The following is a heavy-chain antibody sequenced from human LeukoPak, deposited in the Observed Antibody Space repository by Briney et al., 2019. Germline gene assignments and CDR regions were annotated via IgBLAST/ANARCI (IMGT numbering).Heavy chain of an antibody. D-gene: IGHD6-13*01. V-gene: IGHV4-59*01. Sequence: SETLSLTCTVSGGSISSYYWSWIRQPPGRGLEWIGCIYYSGSTNYNPSLKSRVTISVDTSKNQFSLKLSSVTAADTAVYYCAGPASEYSSSWYGNWGQRTLVTVSS. CDR2: IYYSGST. J-gene: IGHJ4*02. CDR3: AGPASEYSSSWYGN. CDR1: GGSISSYY.